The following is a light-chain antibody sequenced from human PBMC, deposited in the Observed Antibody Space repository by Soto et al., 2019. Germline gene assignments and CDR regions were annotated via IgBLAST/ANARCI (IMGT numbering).Light chain of an antibody. Sequence: QSVLTQSPSASASLGASVKLTCTLSSGHSSYAIAWHQQQPEKGPRYLMKLNSDGSHSKGDGIPDRFSGSSSGAERYLTISSLQSEDEADYHCQTWGTGIHYVFGTGTKLTVL. J-gene: IGLJ1*01. V-gene: IGLV4-69*01. CDR2: LNSDGSH. CDR3: QTWGTGIHYV. CDR1: SGHSSYA.